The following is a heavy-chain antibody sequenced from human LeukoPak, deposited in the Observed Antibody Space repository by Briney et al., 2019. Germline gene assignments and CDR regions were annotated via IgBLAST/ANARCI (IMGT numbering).Heavy chain of an antibody. CDR1: GFTFSTYG. Sequence: GGSLRLSCAVSGFTFSTYGMHWVRQAPGKGLEWVAVIWYDGSIKYYADSVKGRFTISRDNSKNTVHLQMNSLRAEDTVVYYCARGQQLVKTDWGQGTLVTVSS. D-gene: IGHD6-13*01. V-gene: IGHV3-33*01. CDR2: IWYDGSIK. J-gene: IGHJ4*02. CDR3: ARGQQLVKTD.